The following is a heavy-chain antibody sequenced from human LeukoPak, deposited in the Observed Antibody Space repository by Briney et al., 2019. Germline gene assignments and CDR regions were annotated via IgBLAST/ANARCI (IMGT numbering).Heavy chain of an antibody. Sequence: PGGSLRLSCAASGFTFSSYEMNWVRQAPGKGLEWVSYISSSGSTIYYADSVKGRFTISRDNAKNSLYLQMNSLRAEDTAVYYCARPAAAGTYYCYMDVWGKGTTVTVSS. V-gene: IGHV3-48*03. CDR3: ARPAAAGTYYCYMDV. CDR2: ISSSGSTI. J-gene: IGHJ6*03. D-gene: IGHD6-13*01. CDR1: GFTFSSYE.